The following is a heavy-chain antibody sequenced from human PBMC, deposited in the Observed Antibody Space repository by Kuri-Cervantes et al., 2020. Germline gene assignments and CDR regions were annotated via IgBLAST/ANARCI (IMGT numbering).Heavy chain of an antibody. Sequence: VKVSCKASGYTFTSYGISWVRQAPGQGLEWMGWISAYNGNANYAQKFQGRVTITTDESTSTAYMELSSLRSEDTAVYYCARDFGLAYSSSWYDAFDIWGQGTMVTVSS. D-gene: IGHD6-13*01. CDR3: ARDFGLAYSSSWYDAFDI. V-gene: IGHV1-18*01. J-gene: IGHJ3*02. CDR1: GYTFTSYG. CDR2: ISAYNGNA.